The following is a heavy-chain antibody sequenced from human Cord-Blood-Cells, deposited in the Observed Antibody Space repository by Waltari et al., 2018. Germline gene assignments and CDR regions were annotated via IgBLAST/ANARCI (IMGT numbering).Heavy chain of an antibody. Sequence: GLEWMGGIIPIFGTANYAQKFQGRVTITADESTSTAYMELSSLRSEDMAVYYCARVPVTMVQGVTYYFDYWGQGTLVTVSS. CDR3: ARVPVTMVQGVTYYFDY. D-gene: IGHD3-10*01. V-gene: IGHV1-69*01. J-gene: IGHJ4*02. CDR2: IIPIFGTA.